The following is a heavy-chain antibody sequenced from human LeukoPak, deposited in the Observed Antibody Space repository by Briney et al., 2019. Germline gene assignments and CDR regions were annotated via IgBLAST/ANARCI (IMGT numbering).Heavy chain of an antibody. Sequence: GLSLRLSCTASGFTFGDYAMSWVRQAPGKGLEWVGFIRSKAYGGTTEYAASVKGRFTISRDDSKSIAYLQMNSLKTEDTAVYYCTSNIFGVASYWGQGTLVTVSS. CDR3: TSNIFGVASY. J-gene: IGHJ4*02. CDR1: GFTFGDYA. V-gene: IGHV3-49*04. D-gene: IGHD3-3*01. CDR2: IRSKAYGGTT.